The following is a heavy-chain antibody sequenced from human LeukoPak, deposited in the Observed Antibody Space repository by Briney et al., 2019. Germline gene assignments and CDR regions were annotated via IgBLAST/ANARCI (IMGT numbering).Heavy chain of an antibody. D-gene: IGHD6-19*01. CDR2: ISSRSFTI. V-gene: IGHV3-48*02. Sequence: GGSLRLSCAASGFTFSAYSMNWVRQAPGKGLDWVSYISSRSFTIYYADSVKGRFTISRDNAKNSLYLEMNSPRDKDTAVYYCARSVIAVAGYDAFDIWGQGTVVTVSS. CDR3: ARSVIAVAGYDAFDI. CDR1: GFTFSAYS. J-gene: IGHJ3*02.